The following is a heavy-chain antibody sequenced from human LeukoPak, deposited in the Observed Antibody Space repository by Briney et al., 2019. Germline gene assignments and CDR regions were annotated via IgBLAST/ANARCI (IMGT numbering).Heavy chain of an antibody. CDR2: IYYSGST. Sequence: SETLSLTCTVSGGSISSYYWSWIWQPPGKGLEWIGYIYYSGSTNYNPSLKSRVTISVDKSKNQFSLKLSSVTAADTAVYYCARDDYGGNSDDAFDIWGQGTMVTVSS. J-gene: IGHJ3*02. CDR3: ARDDYGGNSDDAFDI. CDR1: GGSISSYY. D-gene: IGHD4-23*01. V-gene: IGHV4-59*01.